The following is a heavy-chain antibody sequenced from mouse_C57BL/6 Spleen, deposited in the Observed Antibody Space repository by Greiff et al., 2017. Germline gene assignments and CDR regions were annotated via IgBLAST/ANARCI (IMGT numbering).Heavy chain of an antibody. CDR3: ARGCGYDGWQWFAY. Sequence: QVQLQQPGAELVRPGSSVKLSCKASGYTFTSYWMDWVKQRPGQGLEWIGIIYPSDSETHYNQKFKDKATLTVDKSSSTAYMQLSSLTSEDSAVYDCARGCGYDGWQWFAYWGQGTLVTVSA. CDR2: IYPSDSET. CDR1: GYTFTSYW. J-gene: IGHJ3*01. D-gene: IGHD2-2*01. V-gene: IGHV1-61*01.